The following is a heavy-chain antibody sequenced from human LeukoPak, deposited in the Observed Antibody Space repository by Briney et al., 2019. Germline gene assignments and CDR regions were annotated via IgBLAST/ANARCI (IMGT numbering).Heavy chain of an antibody. D-gene: IGHD6-19*01. CDR2: IYWDDDE. CDR1: GFSLSTSGVG. CDR3: VRRPASSGAYSYFDY. V-gene: IGHV2-5*02. Sequence: SGPTLVEPTQTLTLTCTFSGFSLSTSGVGVGWIRQPPGKALEWLGFIYWDDDERYSPSLKSRLTITKDTSKNQVVLTMPNMDPVDTATYYCVRRPASSGAYSYFDYWGQGTLVTVSS. J-gene: IGHJ4*02.